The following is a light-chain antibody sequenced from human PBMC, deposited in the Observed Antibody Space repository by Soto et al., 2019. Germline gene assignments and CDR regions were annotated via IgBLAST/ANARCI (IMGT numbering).Light chain of an antibody. CDR2: DVN. CDR3: NSFAGGAHVV. J-gene: IGLJ2*01. V-gene: IGLV2-8*01. CDR1: SSDIGAYNY. Sequence: QSALAQPPSASGSPGQSVTISCTGTSSDIGAYNYVSWYQQYPGKAPKLIIYDVNQRPSGVPDRLSGSKSGNTASLTVSGLQAEDEAVYYCNSFAGGAHVVFGGGTKLTVL.